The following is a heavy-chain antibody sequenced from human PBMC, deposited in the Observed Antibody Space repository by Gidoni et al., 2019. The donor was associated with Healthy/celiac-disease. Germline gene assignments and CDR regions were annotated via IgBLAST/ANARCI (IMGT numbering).Heavy chain of an antibody. D-gene: IGHD2-2*01. CDR3: AREPERIYCSSTSCYSWFDP. Sequence: QVQLQQWGAGLLKPSETLSLTCAVDGGSFSGYYWSWIRQPPGQGLKWIGEINHSGSTNYNPSLKSRVTISVATSKHQFSLKLSSVTAADTAVYYCAREPERIYCSSTSCYSWFDPWGQGTLVTVSS. V-gene: IGHV4-34*01. CDR1: GGSFSGYY. CDR2: INHSGST. J-gene: IGHJ5*02.